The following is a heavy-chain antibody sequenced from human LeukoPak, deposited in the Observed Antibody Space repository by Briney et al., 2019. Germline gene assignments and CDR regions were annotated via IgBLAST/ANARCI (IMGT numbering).Heavy chain of an antibody. Sequence: PGGSLRLSCPPSGFTFSNYALPWVGQAPAKGLEGVKFIRYDGSNKYYAESVKGRFTISRDNSKNTLYPQMSSLRAEDTAVYYCAKAIHSSSSGVVDYWGQGTLVTVSS. CDR3: AKAIHSSSSGVVDY. CDR1: GFTFSNYA. J-gene: IGHJ4*02. CDR2: IRYDGSNK. V-gene: IGHV3-30*02. D-gene: IGHD6-6*01.